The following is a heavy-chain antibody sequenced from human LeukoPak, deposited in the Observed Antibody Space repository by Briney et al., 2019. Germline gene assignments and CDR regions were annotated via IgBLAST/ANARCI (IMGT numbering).Heavy chain of an antibody. CDR1: GGSISSYY. Sequence: SETLSLTCTVSGGSISSYYWSWIRQPAGKGLELIGRVYTSGSTNYNPSLKSRVTMSVDTSKNQFSLKLSSVTAADTAVYYCAGGILGYSGYDLVRRHREYYYYGMDVWGQGTPVTVSS. J-gene: IGHJ6*02. CDR2: VYTSGST. V-gene: IGHV4-4*07. D-gene: IGHD5-12*01. CDR3: AGGILGYSGYDLVRRHREYYYYGMDV.